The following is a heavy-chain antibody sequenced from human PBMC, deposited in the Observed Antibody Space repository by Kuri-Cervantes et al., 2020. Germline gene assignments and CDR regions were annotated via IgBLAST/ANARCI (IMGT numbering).Heavy chain of an antibody. CDR1: GGSISSYY. CDR2: IYYSGST. CDR3: AREAGVKVRGVIIPRYFDL. V-gene: IGHV4-59*01. D-gene: IGHD3-10*01. Sequence: GSLRLSCTVSGGSISSYYWSWIRQPPGKGLEWIGYIYYSGSTNYNPSLKSRVTISVDTSKNQFSLKLSSVTAADTAVYYCAREAGVKVRGVIIPRYFDLWGRGTLVTVSS. J-gene: IGHJ2*01.